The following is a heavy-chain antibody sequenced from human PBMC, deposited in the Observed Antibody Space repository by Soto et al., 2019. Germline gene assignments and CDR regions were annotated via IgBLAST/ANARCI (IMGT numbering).Heavy chain of an antibody. V-gene: IGHV3-48*02. Sequence: GGSLRLSCAGSGFTFGTYSMNWVRQAAGKGLEWIAYISYDSDTIQYADSVKGRFTISRGNAKNSLYLQMNSLRDEDTAVYYCARLYYDYVWGQGTTVTVSS. CDR2: ISYDSDTI. CDR3: ARLYYDYV. CDR1: GFTFGTYS. J-gene: IGHJ6*02. D-gene: IGHD3-3*01.